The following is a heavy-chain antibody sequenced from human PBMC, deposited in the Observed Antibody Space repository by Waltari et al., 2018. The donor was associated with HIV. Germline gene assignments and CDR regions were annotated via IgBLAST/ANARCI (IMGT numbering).Heavy chain of an antibody. CDR2: INGNSSSI. J-gene: IGHJ5*02. D-gene: IGHD2-21*02. Sequence: EVHLVESGGGLVRPGGSLRLSCAASGFTFSSYSMNWVRQAPGKGLGWISAINGNSSSIYYADSVKGRFTISRDNPKNSLYLQMNSLRDEDTAVYYCVRGLTYCGGDCSVGHWGQGTLVTVSS. V-gene: IGHV3-21*01. CDR1: GFTFSSYS. CDR3: VRGLTYCGGDCSVGH.